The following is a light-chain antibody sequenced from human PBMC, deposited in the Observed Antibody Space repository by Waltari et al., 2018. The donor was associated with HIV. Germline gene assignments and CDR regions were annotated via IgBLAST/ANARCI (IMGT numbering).Light chain of an antibody. Sequence: QSVLTQPPSVSGAPGQTVTISCTGTTSNIGADSGVHWYHQSPGRGPRLLIYGHNNRPSGFPCRFSGSRSGTSASLTIAGLQAEDEALYSCQSFDNSLGGPWVCGGGTSLTIL. CDR3: QSFDNSLGGPWV. CDR1: TSNIGADSG. J-gene: IGLJ3*02. V-gene: IGLV1-40*01. CDR2: GHN.